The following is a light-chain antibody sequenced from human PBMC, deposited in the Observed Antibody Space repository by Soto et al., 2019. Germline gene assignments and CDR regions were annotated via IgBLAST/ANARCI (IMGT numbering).Light chain of an antibody. Sequence: EIVLTQSPGTLSLSPGEIATLSCRASQSVSSNNLAWYQQRPGQAPRVVIYGASTRATGIPERFSGSGSGTDFTLTISRLEPEDFAVYYCQQYGRSQFTFGPGTKVDIK. CDR2: GAS. V-gene: IGKV3-20*01. CDR1: QSVSSNN. CDR3: QQYGRSQFT. J-gene: IGKJ3*01.